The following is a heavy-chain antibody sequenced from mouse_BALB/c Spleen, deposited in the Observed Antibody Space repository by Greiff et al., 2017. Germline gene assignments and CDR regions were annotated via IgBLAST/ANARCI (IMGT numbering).Heavy chain of an antibody. CDR2: SRNKANDYTT. CDR1: GFTFSDFY. J-gene: IGHJ4*01. V-gene: IGHV7-1*02. Sequence: DVKLVESGGGLVQPGGSLRLSCATSGFTFSDFYMEWVRQPPGKRLEWIAASRNKANDYTTEYSASVKGRFIVSRDTSQSILYLQMNALRAEDTAIYYCARYSPALAMEYWGQGTSVTVSS. CDR3: ARYSPALAMEY.